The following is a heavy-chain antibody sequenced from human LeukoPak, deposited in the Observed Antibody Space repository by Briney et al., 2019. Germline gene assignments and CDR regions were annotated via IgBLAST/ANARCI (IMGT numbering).Heavy chain of an antibody. V-gene: IGHV4-34*01. CDR3: ARAGYCDFWSGTKSPFDY. CDR2: INHSGST. CDR1: GGSISSYY. D-gene: IGHD3-3*01. J-gene: IGHJ4*02. Sequence: SETLSLTCTVSGGSISSYYWSWIRQPPGKGLEWIGEINHSGSTNYNPSLKGRVTISVDTSKNQFSLKLSSVTAADTAVYYCARAGYCDFWSGTKSPFDYWGQGTLVTVSS.